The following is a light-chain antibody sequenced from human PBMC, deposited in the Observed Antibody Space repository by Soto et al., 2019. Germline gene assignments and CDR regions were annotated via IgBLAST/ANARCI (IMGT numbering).Light chain of an antibody. CDR2: LNSDGSH. CDR1: SGHNSYT. Sequence: QPVLTQSPSASASLGASVKLTCTLSSGHNSYTIAWHQQQPEKGPRYLMKLNSDGSHTKGDGIPDRFSGSSSGAERYLTIASLQSEDEADYYCQTWDTALVFGGGTKLTVL. CDR3: QTWDTALV. J-gene: IGLJ2*01. V-gene: IGLV4-69*01.